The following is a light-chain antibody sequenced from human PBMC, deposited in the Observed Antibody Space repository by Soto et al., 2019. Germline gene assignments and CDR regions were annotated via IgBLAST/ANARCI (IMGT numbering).Light chain of an antibody. CDR2: SNN. CDR1: SSNIGSNA. Sequence: QSVLTHPPSASATPGQRVTFSCSGNSSNIGSNAVNWYQQLPGTAPKLLIYSNNQRPSGVPDRFSGSKSGTSASLAISGLQSVDEAEYCCAAWYERLNGWVFGSGTRSPT. CDR3: AAWYERLNGWV. J-gene: IGLJ1*01. V-gene: IGLV1-44*01.